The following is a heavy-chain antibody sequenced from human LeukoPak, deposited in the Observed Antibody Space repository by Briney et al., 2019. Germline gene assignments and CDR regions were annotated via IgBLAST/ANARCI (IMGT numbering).Heavy chain of an antibody. D-gene: IGHD3-9*01. V-gene: IGHV4-59*08. Sequence: SETLSLTYTVSGGSISSYYWSWIRQPPGKGLEWIGYIYYSGSTNYNPSLKSRVTISVDTSKNQFSLKLSSVTAADTAVYYCARYNYDILTGYDYAFDIWGQGTMVTVSS. CDR2: IYYSGST. J-gene: IGHJ3*02. CDR1: GGSISSYY. CDR3: ARYNYDILTGYDYAFDI.